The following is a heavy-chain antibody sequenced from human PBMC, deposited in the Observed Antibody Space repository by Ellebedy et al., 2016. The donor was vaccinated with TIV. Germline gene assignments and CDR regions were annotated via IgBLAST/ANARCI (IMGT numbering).Heavy chain of an antibody. CDR3: ARRPLSLGELFSPKPFYYYYYGMDV. CDR1: GYTFTSYG. CDR2: ISAYNGNT. D-gene: IGHD3-10*01. Sequence: ASVKVSCXASGYTFTSYGISWVRQAPGQGLEWMGWISAYNGNTNYAQKLQGRVTMTTDTSTSTAYMELRSLRSDDTAVYYCARRPLSLGELFSPKPFYYYYYGMDVWGQGTTVTVSS. V-gene: IGHV1-18*01. J-gene: IGHJ6*02.